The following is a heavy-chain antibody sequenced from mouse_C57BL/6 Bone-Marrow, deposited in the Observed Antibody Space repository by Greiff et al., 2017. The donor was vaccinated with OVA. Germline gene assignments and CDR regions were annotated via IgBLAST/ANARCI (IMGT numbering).Heavy chain of an antibody. CDR2: IDPENGDT. Sequence: VQLQQSGAELVRPGASVKLSCTASGFNIKDDYMHWVKQRPEQGLAWIGWIDPENGDTEYASKFQGKATITADTSSNTAYLQLRSLTSEATAVYYCATLPPIYDGRRYGDVWGTGTTVTVSS. J-gene: IGHJ1*03. D-gene: IGHD1-1*01. V-gene: IGHV14-4*01. CDR3: ATLPPIYDGRRYGDV. CDR1: GFNIKDDY.